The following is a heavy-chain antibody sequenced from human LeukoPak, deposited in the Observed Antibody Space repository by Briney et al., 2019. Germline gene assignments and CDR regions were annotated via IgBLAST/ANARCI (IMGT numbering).Heavy chain of an antibody. CDR3: ASYDSSGSNFDY. Sequence: SVKVSCEASGGTFSSYAISWVRQAPGQGLEWMGRIIPIFGTANYAQKFQGRVTITADKSTSTACMELSSLRSEDTAVYYCASYDSSGSNFDYWGQGTLVTVSS. D-gene: IGHD3-22*01. V-gene: IGHV1-69*06. J-gene: IGHJ4*02. CDR1: GGTFSSYA. CDR2: IIPIFGTA.